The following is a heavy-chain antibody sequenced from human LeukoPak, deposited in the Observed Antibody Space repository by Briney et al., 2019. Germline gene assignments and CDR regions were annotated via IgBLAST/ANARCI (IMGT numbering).Heavy chain of an antibody. D-gene: IGHD3-9*01. J-gene: IGHJ4*02. CDR2: IYTAGTT. CDR3: ARGFDWEFHYFDY. CDR1: GLTVSNNY. Sequence: PGGSLRLSCAVSGLTVSNNYMSWVRQSPDEGLEWVSVIYTAGTTYYLDSVKDRFIMSRDDSRNTLFLQMNSLRGEDTAVYYCARGFDWEFHYFDYWGQGALVTVSS. V-gene: IGHV3-66*01.